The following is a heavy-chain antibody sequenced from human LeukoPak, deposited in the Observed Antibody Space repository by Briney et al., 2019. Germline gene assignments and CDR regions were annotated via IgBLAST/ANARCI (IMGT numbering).Heavy chain of an antibody. CDR1: GFTSSSYG. Sequence: PGGSLRLSCAASGFTSSSYGMHWVRQAPGKGLEWVAVISYDGSNKYYADSVKGRFTISRDNSKNTLYLQMNSLRAEDTAVYYCAKSGYYDSSARGGVDYWGQGTLVTVSP. V-gene: IGHV3-30*18. CDR3: AKSGYYDSSARGGVDY. D-gene: IGHD3-22*01. J-gene: IGHJ4*02. CDR2: ISYDGSNK.